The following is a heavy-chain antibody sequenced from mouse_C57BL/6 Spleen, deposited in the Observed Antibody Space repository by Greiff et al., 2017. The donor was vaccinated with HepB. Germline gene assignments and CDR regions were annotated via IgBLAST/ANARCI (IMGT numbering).Heavy chain of an antibody. CDR3: ATGSSPWYFDV. D-gene: IGHD1-1*01. CDR1: GFTFSDYG. Sequence: EVKVVESGGGLVKPGGSLKLSCAASGFTFSDYGMHWVRQAPEKGLEWVAYISSGSSTIYYADKVKGRFTISRDNAKNTLFLQMTSLRSEDTAMYYCATGSSPWYFDVWGTGTTVTVSS. CDR2: ISSGSSTI. V-gene: IGHV5-17*01. J-gene: IGHJ1*03.